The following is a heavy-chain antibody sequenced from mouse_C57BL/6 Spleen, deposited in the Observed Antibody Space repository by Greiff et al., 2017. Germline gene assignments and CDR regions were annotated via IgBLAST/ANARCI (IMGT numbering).Heavy chain of an antibody. V-gene: IGHV5-6*02. CDR2: ISSGGSYT. J-gene: IGHJ4*01. CDR3: ARNGGEAMDY. Sequence: EVKLVESGGDLVKPGGSLKLSCAASGFTFSSYGMSWVRQTPDKRLEWVATISSGGSYTYYPDSVKGRFTISRDNAKNTLYLQMSSLKSEDTAMYYCARNGGEAMDYWGQGTSVTVSS. D-gene: IGHD1-1*01. CDR1: GFTFSSYG.